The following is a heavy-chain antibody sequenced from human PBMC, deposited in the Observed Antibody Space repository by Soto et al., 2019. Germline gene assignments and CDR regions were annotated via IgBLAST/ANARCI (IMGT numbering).Heavy chain of an antibody. V-gene: IGHV4-59*03. Sequence: QVQLQESGPGLVKPSETLSLTCTVSGGSISSYYWSWIRQPPGKGLEWIGYIYYSGSTNYNPSLKGRVHISVEPSKTQFSLERSSWTAADTAVFYWGVGGGGIDYWGQGTLVTVSS. CDR3: GVGGGGIDY. CDR1: GGSISSYY. D-gene: IGHD3-16*01. CDR2: IYYSGST. J-gene: IGHJ4*02.